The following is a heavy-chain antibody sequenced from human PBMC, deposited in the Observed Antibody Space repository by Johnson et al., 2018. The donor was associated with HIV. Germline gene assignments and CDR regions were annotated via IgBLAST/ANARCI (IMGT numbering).Heavy chain of an antibody. J-gene: IGHJ3*02. CDR1: GFTVSSNY. D-gene: IGHD2-15*01. CDR2: IYSGGST. V-gene: IGHV3-66*01. Sequence: VQLVESGGGLVKPGGSLRLSCAASGFTVSSNYMSWVRQAPGKGLEWVSVIYSGGSTYYADSVKGRFTISRDNAKNSLYLQMNSLRAEDTAVYYCARADHTSGRNGAGAFDIWGQGTMVTVSS. CDR3: ARADHTSGRNGAGAFDI.